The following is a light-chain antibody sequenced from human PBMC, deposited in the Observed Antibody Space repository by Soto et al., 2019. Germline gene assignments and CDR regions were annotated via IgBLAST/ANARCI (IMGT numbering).Light chain of an antibody. Sequence: EIMMTQSPVTLSVSPGERATLSCRASQSVNSYLAWYQQKPGQAPRLLIYGASSRATGIPDRFSGSGSGTDFTLTISRLEPEDFAVYYCQQYGSSGVTFGQGTRLEIK. V-gene: IGKV3-20*01. CDR1: QSVNSY. CDR2: GAS. CDR3: QQYGSSGVT. J-gene: IGKJ5*01.